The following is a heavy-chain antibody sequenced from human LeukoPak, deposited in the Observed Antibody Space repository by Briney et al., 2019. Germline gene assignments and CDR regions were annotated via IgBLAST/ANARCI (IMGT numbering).Heavy chain of an antibody. J-gene: IGHJ4*02. Sequence: GGSLRLSCAASGFTFRAYSMNWVRQAPGKGLEWVSYISSSGSTIYSADSVKGRFTISRDNAKNSLYLQMNSLRAEDTAVYYCARFPGADYFDSWGQGTLVTVSS. CDR3: ARFPGADYFDS. V-gene: IGHV3-48*04. D-gene: IGHD3-10*01. CDR2: ISSSGSTI. CDR1: GFTFRAYS.